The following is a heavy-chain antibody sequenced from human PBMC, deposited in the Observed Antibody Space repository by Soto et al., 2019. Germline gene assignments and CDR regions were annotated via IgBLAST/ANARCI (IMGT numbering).Heavy chain of an antibody. Sequence: QVQLVESGGGVVQPGRSLRLSCAASGFTFSSYGMHWVRQAPGKGLEWVAVIWYDGSNKYYADSVKGRFTISRDNSKNTLYLPMNSLRAEDTAVYYCARDHTYYDFWSGYPPGGYYYYGMDVWGQGTTVTVSS. J-gene: IGHJ6*02. CDR2: IWYDGSNK. V-gene: IGHV3-33*01. CDR1: GFTFSSYG. CDR3: ARDHTYYDFWSGYPPGGYYYYGMDV. D-gene: IGHD3-3*01.